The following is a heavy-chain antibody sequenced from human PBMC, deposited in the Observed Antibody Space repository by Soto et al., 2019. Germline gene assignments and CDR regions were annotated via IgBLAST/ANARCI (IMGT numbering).Heavy chain of an antibody. CDR1: GGSISSYY. V-gene: IGHV4-59*01. D-gene: IGHD4-17*01. J-gene: IGHJ6*04. Sequence: SETLSLTCTVSGGSISSYYWSWIRQPPGKGLEWIGYIYYSGSTNYNPSLKSRVTISVDTSKNQFSLKLSSVTAADTAVYYCARDRGGYGDKSGGLDVWGKGTTVTVSS. CDR3: ARDRGGYGDKSGGLDV. CDR2: IYYSGST.